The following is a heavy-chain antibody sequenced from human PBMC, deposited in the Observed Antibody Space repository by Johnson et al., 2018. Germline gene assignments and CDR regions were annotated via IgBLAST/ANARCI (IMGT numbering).Heavy chain of an antibody. CDR3: ARVGVHYYDSSGYYLQH. D-gene: IGHD3-22*01. CDR1: GFTFDDYA. J-gene: IGHJ1*01. Sequence: VELVESGGGLVQPGRSLRLSCAASGFTFDDYAMHWVRQAPGKGLVWVSRINSDGSSTSYADSVKGRFTISRDNAKNTLYLQMNSLRAEDTAVYYCARVGVHYYDSSGYYLQHWGQGTLVTVSS. V-gene: IGHV3-74*02. CDR2: INSDGSST.